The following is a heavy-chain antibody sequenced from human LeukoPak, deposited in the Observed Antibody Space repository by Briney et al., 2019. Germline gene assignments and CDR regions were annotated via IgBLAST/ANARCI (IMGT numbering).Heavy chain of an antibody. Sequence: SETLSLTCTVSGGSISSSSYYWAWIRQPPGKGLEWIGSIYYSGRTFYNPSLKSRLTISADTSKNQFSLTLTSVSAADTAVYYCARRDIVATIDYWGQGTLVTVSS. CDR3: ARRDIVATIDY. CDR2: IYYSGRT. CDR1: GGSISSSSYY. D-gene: IGHD5-12*01. V-gene: IGHV4-39*01. J-gene: IGHJ4*02.